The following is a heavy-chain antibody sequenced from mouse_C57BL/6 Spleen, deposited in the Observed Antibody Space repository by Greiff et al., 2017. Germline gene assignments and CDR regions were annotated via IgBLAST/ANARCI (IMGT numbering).Heavy chain of an antibody. J-gene: IGHJ1*03. Sequence: EVQLVESGPELVKPGASVKIPCKASGYTFTDYNMDWVKQSHGKSLEWIGDINPNNGGTIYNQKFKGKATLTVDKSSSTAYMELRSLTSEDTAVYYCAREVDYDLLWYFDVWGTGTTVTVSS. CDR1: GYTFTDYN. CDR2: INPNNGGT. CDR3: AREVDYDLLWYFDV. D-gene: IGHD2-4*01. V-gene: IGHV1-18*01.